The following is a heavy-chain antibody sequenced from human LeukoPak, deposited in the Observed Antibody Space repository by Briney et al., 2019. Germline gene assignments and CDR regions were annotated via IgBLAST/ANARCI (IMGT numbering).Heavy chain of an antibody. CDR1: GGSFSAYY. D-gene: IGHD4-17*01. J-gene: IGHJ4*02. V-gene: IGHV4-34*01. CDR3: ARGRGMTTVTTYNY. CDR2: ISHSGST. Sequence: SETLSLTCAVYGGSFSAYYCHWIRQPPGKGLEWIGEISHSGSTKYYPSLKSRVTISIDTSRNQFSLKLSSATAADTAVYYCARGRGMTTVTTYNYWGQGTLVTVSS.